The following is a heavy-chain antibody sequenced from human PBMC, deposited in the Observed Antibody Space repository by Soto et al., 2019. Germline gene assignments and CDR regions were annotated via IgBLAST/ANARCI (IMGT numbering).Heavy chain of an antibody. CDR3: AHTPMYYYDNIGWYVTPHDS. D-gene: IGHD3-22*01. CDR2: IYWDDDK. CDR1: GFSLTTSGVG. J-gene: IGHJ5*01. V-gene: IGHV2-5*02. Sequence: QITLKESGPTLVKPTQTLTLTCTFSGFSLTTSGVGVGWIRQPPGKALEWLTLIYWDDDKRYSPSLKSRLTITTAASKHQLLLRMPNMDPADTGSYYCAHTPMYYYDNIGWYVTPHDSWGQGTLVTVSS.